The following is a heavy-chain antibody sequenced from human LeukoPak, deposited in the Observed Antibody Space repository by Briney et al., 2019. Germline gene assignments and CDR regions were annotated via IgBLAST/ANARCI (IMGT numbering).Heavy chain of an antibody. CDR3: AKDYYDFWSGYYAPSDY. J-gene: IGHJ4*02. D-gene: IGHD3-3*01. CDR2: ISGSGGST. Sequence: PGGSLRLSCAASGFTFSSYAMSWVRQAPGKGLEWVSAISGSGGSTYYADSVKGRFTISRDNSKNTLYLQMNSLRAEDTAVYYCAKDYYDFWSGYYAPSDYWGQGTLVTVSS. V-gene: IGHV3-23*01. CDR1: GFTFSSYA.